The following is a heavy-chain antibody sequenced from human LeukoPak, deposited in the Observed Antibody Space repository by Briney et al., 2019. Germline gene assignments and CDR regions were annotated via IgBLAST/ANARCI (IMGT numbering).Heavy chain of an antibody. CDR1: GFTSSSYW. V-gene: IGHV3-7*01. CDR3: ARVGEVDTADY. J-gene: IGHJ4*02. D-gene: IGHD5-18*01. CDR2: IKQDGSEK. Sequence: PGGSLRLSCAASGFTSSSYWMSWVRQAPGKGLEWVANIKQDGSEKYYVDSVKGRFTISRDNAKNSLYLQMNSLRAEDTVVYYCARVGEVDTADYWGQGTLVTVSS.